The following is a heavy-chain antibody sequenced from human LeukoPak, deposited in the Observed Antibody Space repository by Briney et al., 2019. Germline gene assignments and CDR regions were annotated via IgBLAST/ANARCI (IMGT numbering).Heavy chain of an antibody. CDR1: GGSISSSSYY. J-gene: IGHJ4*02. CDR3: ARHSSETRTFDY. V-gene: IGHV4-39*01. CDR2: IYYSGST. Sequence: SETLSLTCTVSGGSISSSSYYWGWIRQPPGKGLEWIGSIYYSGSTYYNPFLKSRVTISVDTSKNQFSLKLSSVTAADTAVYYCARHSSETRTFDYWGQGTLVTVSS. D-gene: IGHD6-6*01.